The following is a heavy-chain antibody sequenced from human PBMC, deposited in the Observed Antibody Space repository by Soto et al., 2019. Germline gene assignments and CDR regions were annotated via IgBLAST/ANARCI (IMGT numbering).Heavy chain of an antibody. J-gene: IGHJ6*03. CDR3: ARERVGWNYDYYMDV. CDR1: GFTFSSYA. CDR2: ISSNGGST. Sequence: GGSLRLSCAASGFTFSSYAMHWVRQAPGKGLEYVSAISSNGGSTYYANSVKGRFTISRDNSKNTLYLQMGSLRAEDMAVYHCARERVGWNYDYYMDVWGKGTTVTVSS. V-gene: IGHV3-64*01. D-gene: IGHD6-19*01.